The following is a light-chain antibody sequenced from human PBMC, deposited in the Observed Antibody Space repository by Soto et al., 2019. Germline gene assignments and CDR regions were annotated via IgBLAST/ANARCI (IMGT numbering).Light chain of an antibody. J-gene: IGKJ1*01. CDR2: AAS. CDR1: QGISRY. V-gene: IGKV1-9*01. Sequence: DIQLTQSPSFLSASGGDRVTITCRASQGISRYLAWYQQKPGKAPKLLIYAASTLQTGVPSRFSGSGSGTEFTLTVSRLQPEDFATYACQQLNRYPWRCGQGTKVEI. CDR3: QQLNRYPWR.